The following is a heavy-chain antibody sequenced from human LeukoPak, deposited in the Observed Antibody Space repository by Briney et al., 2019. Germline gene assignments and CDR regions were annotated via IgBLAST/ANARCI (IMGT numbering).Heavy chain of an antibody. V-gene: IGHV1-69*06. CDR3: ARGGYSYGYVWYFDY. CDR2: IIPIFGTA. CDR1: GGTFSSYA. D-gene: IGHD5-18*01. Sequence: ASVKVSCKASGGTFSSYAISWVRQAPGQGLEWMGGIIPIFGTANYAQKFQGRVTITADKSTSTAYMELSSLRSEDTAVYYCARGGYSYGYVWYFDYWGQGTLVTVSS. J-gene: IGHJ4*02.